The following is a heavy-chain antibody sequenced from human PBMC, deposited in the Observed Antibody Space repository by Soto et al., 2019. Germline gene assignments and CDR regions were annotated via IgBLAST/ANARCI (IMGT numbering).Heavy chain of an antibody. Sequence: SETLSLTCTVSGGSISSSSYYWGWIRQPPGKGLEWSGSIYYSGSTYYNPSLKSRVTISVDTSKNQFSLKLSSVTAADTAVYYCAVRRVGATTWYYYYYGMDVWGQGTTVT. CDR3: AVRRVGATTWYYYYYGMDV. V-gene: IGHV4-39*01. D-gene: IGHD1-26*01. J-gene: IGHJ6*02. CDR1: GGSISSSSYY. CDR2: IYYSGST.